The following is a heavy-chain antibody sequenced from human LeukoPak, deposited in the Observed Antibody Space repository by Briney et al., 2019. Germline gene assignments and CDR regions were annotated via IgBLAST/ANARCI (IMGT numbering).Heavy chain of an antibody. CDR1: GFTFDDYA. D-gene: IGHD6-6*01. CDR3: ARSGGSSIAAPLDAFDI. V-gene: IGHV3-9*01. Sequence: GGSLRLSCAASGFTFDDYAMHWVRQAPGKGLEWVSGISGNSGSIGYADSVKGRFTISRDNSKNTLYLQMNSLRAEDTAVYYCARSGGSSIAAPLDAFDIWGQGTMVTVSS. CDR2: ISGNSGSI. J-gene: IGHJ3*02.